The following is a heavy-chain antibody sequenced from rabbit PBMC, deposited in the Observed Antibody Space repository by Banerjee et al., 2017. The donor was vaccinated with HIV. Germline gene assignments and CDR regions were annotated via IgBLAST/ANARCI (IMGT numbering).Heavy chain of an antibody. CDR2: IYTGGSGST. J-gene: IGHJ4*01. V-gene: IGHV1S45*01. CDR1: GFDLIDTYY. D-gene: IGHD1-1*01. Sequence: QEQLEESGGGLVKPEGSLTLTCKASGFDLIDTYYMCWVRQAPGKGPEWIACIYTGGSGSTDYATWAKGRFTISRTSSTTVTLQMTSLTAADTATYFCARRGIGYGEPFNLWGPGTLVTVS. CDR3: ARRGIGYGEPFNL.